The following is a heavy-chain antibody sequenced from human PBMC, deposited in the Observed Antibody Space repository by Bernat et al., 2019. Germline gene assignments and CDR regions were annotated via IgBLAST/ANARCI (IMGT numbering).Heavy chain of an antibody. D-gene: IGHD4-4*01. J-gene: IGHJ4*02. CDR2: ISYDGSNK. CDR3: AKSVTL. CDR1: GFTFSSYG. Sequence: QVQLVESGGGVVQPGRSLRLSCAASGFTFSSYGMHWVRQAPGKGLEWVAVISYDGSNKYYADSVKGRFTISRDNSNNKLYLEMNSLRAEETDVYYCAKSVTLRGQGTLVTVSS. V-gene: IGHV3-30*18.